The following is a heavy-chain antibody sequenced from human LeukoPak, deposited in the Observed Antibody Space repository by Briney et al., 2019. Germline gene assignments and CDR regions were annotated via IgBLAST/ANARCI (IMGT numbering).Heavy chain of an antibody. Sequence: GGSLRLSCAASGFIFSNYEMNWVRQAPGKGLEWISYINSGGTPIYYADSVKGRFTMSRDNAKNSLYLQMNSLRAEDTAMYYCARAGGNSYGYWGQGTLVSVSS. D-gene: IGHD5-18*01. J-gene: IGHJ4*02. V-gene: IGHV3-48*03. CDR1: GFIFSNYE. CDR2: INSGGTPI. CDR3: ARAGGNSYGY.